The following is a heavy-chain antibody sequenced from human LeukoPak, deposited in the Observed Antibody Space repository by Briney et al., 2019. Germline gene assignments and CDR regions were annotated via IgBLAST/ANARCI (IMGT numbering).Heavy chain of an antibody. V-gene: IGHV1-18*01. CDR1: GYTFTSYG. Sequence: GASVKVSCKASGYTFTSYGISWVRQAPGQGLEWMGWISAYNGNTNYAQKLQGRVTMTTDTSTSAAYMEPRSLRSDDTAVYYCARGEYYYDSSGYSDFDYWGQGTLVTVSS. CDR3: ARGEYYYDSSGYSDFDY. D-gene: IGHD3-22*01. J-gene: IGHJ4*02. CDR2: ISAYNGNT.